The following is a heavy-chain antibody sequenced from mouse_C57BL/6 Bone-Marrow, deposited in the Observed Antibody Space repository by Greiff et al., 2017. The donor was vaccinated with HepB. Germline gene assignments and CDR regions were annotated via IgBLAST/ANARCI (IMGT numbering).Heavy chain of an antibody. CDR3: AREYYGSSLYYFDY. J-gene: IGHJ2*01. Sequence: VKLMESGPGLVAPSQSLSITCTVSGFSLTSYAISWVRQPPGKGLEWLGVIWTGGGTNYNSALKSRLSISKDNSKSQVFLKMNSLQTDDTARYYCAREYYGSSLYYFDYWGQGTTLTVSS. CDR2: IWTGGGT. CDR1: GFSLTSYA. D-gene: IGHD1-1*01. V-gene: IGHV2-9-1*01.